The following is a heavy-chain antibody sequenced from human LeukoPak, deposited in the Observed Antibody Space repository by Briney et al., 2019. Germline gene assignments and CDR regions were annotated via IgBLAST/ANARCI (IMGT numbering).Heavy chain of an antibody. V-gene: IGHV1-46*01. D-gene: IGHD2-2*01. Sequence: ASVKVSCKASGYTFTSYYMHWVRQAPGQGLEWVGIINPSGGSTSYAQKFQGRVTMTRDTSTSTVYVELSSLRSEDTAVYYCARDPSRFHCSSTSCYTPPWGQRTLVTVSS. CDR2: INPSGGST. CDR1: GYTFTSYY. J-gene: IGHJ5*02. CDR3: ARDPSRFHCSSTSCYTPP.